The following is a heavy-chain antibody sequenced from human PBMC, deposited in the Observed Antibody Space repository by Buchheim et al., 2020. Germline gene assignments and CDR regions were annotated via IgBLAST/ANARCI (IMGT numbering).Heavy chain of an antibody. CDR1: GYSFTSYW. V-gene: IGHV5-10-1*01. CDR3: VRHLWSAYSGANNGCFDP. J-gene: IGHJ5*02. D-gene: IGHD3-3*01. Sequence: EVQLVQSGAEVKKPGESLRISCKGSGYSFTSYWISWVRQMPGKGLEWMGMIDPSDSNTNYSPSFQAHVSISADKSISTAHLQWSSLEASDTAMYYCVRHLWSAYSGANNGCFDPWGQGTL. CDR2: IDPSDSNT.